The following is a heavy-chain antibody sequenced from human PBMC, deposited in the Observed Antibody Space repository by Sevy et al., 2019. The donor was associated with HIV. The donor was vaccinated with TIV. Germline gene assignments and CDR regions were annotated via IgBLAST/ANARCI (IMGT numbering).Heavy chain of an antibody. Sequence: GGSLRLSCAASGFTFSSYAMHWVRQAPAKGLEWVAVISYDGSNKYYVDSMKGRFTISRDNSRNTLYLQMNSLRAEDTAVYYCARDSCISTSCHFHDAFDIWGQGTMVTVSS. CDR1: GFTFSSYA. D-gene: IGHD2-2*01. V-gene: IGHV3-30*04. J-gene: IGHJ3*02. CDR2: ISYDGSNK. CDR3: ARDSCISTSCHFHDAFDI.